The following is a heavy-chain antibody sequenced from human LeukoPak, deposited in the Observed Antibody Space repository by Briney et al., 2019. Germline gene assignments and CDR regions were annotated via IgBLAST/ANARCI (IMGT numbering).Heavy chain of an antibody. V-gene: IGHV1-2*06. CDR3: ARDLWY. J-gene: IGHJ4*02. CDR2: INPNTGVT. Sequence: ASVKVSCKASGYSFTDNYIHWVRQAPGQGLEWMGRINPNTGVTNYAENFQGRVTMTRDTSISTAYMELSRLRSDDTAMFYCARDLWYWCQGTLVTVSS. CDR1: GYSFTDNY. D-gene: IGHD2-15*01.